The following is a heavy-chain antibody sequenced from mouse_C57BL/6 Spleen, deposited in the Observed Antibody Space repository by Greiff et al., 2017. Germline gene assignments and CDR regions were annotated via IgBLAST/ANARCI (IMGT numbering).Heavy chain of an antibody. J-gene: IGHJ2*01. CDR2: IYPTCGGT. CDR1: GYTFTSYW. V-gene: IGHV1-72*01. Sequence: QVQLQQPGPELVKPGASVKLSCTASGYTFTSYWLHWVKQRPGRGLEWIGRIYPTCGGTKYNEQFKSKATLTVDKPTSTAYMKISTLTAEDTAVYYCARAWDSNYDYWGQGTTLTVSS. CDR3: ARAWDSNYDY. D-gene: IGHD2-5*01.